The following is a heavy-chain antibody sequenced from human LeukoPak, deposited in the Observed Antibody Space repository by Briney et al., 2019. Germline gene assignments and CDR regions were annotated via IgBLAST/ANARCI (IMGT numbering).Heavy chain of an antibody. J-gene: IGHJ4*02. CDR3: ARDQEGFDY. CDR1: RYTFTSNY. CDR2: IYPRDGST. V-gene: IGHV1-46*01. Sequence: RASVKVSCKASRYTFTSNYIHWVRQAPGQGLEWMGMIYPRDGSTSYAQKFQGRVTVTRDTSTSTVHMELSGLRSEDTAVYYCARDQEGFDYWGQGTLVTVSS.